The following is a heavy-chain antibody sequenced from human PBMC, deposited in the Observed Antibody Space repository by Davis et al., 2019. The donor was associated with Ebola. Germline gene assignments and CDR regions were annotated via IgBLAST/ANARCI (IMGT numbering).Heavy chain of an antibody. Sequence: ASVKVSCKASGGTFTSYAISWVRQVPGQGLEWVGWKSPYEDVTNYSEKFQDRITMTLDMSTYTVYMELRSLRFDDTAVYYCARDAGADNSFDPWGQGTLVTV. CDR2: KSPYEDVT. CDR1: GGTFTSYA. J-gene: IGHJ5*02. CDR3: ARDAGADNSFDP. D-gene: IGHD1-1*01. V-gene: IGHV1-18*01.